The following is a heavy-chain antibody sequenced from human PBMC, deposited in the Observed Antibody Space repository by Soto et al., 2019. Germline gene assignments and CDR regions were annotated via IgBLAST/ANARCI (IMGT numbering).Heavy chain of an antibody. Sequence: GGSLRLSCAASGFTFSSYSMNWVRQAPGKGLEWVSYISSSGSTTYYADTVRGRFTISRDNAKNSLYLQMNSLTAEDTAVYYYAIHIVVVSPIDYWGQGTLVTVSS. D-gene: IGHD2-15*01. CDR1: GFTFSSYS. CDR3: AIHIVVVSPIDY. CDR2: ISSSGSTT. J-gene: IGHJ4*02. V-gene: IGHV3-48*04.